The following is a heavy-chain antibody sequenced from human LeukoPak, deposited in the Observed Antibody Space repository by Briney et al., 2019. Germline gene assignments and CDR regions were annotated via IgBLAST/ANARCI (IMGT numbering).Heavy chain of an antibody. D-gene: IGHD5-12*01. V-gene: IGHV4-31*03. CDR3: AREGSGYGWKGV. CDR1: GGSISSGGYY. Sequence: SQTLSLTCTVSGGSISSGGYYWSWIRQHPGKGLEWIGYIYYSGSTYYNPSLKSRVTISVDTSKNQFSLKLSSVTAADTAVYYCAREGSGYGWKGVWGQGTLVTVSS. CDR2: IYYSGST. J-gene: IGHJ4*02.